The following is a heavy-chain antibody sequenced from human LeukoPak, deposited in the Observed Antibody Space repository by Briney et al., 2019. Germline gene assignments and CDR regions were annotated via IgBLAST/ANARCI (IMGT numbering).Heavy chain of an antibody. D-gene: IGHD2-15*01. Sequence: PSETLSLTCTVSGGSISYSSYYWGWIRQPPGKGLEWIGSIHYSGSTYYNPSLKSRVTISVDTSKNQFSLKLTSVTAADTAVYYCAREIVVVVAASTNWFDPWGQGTLVTVSS. J-gene: IGHJ5*02. V-gene: IGHV4-39*02. CDR1: GGSISYSSYY. CDR3: AREIVVVVAASTNWFDP. CDR2: IHYSGST.